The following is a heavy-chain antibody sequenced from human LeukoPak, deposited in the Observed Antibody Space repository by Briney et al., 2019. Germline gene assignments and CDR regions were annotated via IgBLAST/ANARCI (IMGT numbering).Heavy chain of an antibody. Sequence: GGSLRLSCTASGFTFGDYSMSWFRQAPGKGLEWVGFIRSKTYGGTPEYAASVKGRLSISRDDSKRVAYLQMNSLKTEDTALYYCTRIGSGVRGSYTFDYWGQGTLVTVSS. V-gene: IGHV3-49*03. CDR3: TRIGSGVRGSYTFDY. CDR1: GFTFGDYS. J-gene: IGHJ4*02. CDR2: IRSKTYGGTP. D-gene: IGHD1-26*01.